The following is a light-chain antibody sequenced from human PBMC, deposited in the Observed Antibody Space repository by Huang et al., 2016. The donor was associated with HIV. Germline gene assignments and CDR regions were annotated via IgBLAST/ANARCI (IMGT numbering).Light chain of an antibody. V-gene: IGKV3-11*01. CDR3: QQRSDWPLT. CDR1: QGVSNY. Sequence: IVLTQSPATLSLSPGERATLSCRASQGVSNYLACYQHKPGQAPRLLIYDGSNRATGIPPRFSGSGSGTDFTLTISNLEPEDFAVYYCQQRSDWPLTFGGGTTVEIK. J-gene: IGKJ4*01. CDR2: DGS.